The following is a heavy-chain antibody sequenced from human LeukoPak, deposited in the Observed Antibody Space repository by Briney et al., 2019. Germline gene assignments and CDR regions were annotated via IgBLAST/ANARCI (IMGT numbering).Heavy chain of an antibody. Sequence: GGSLRLSCAASGFTFSSYGTHWVRQAPGKGLEWVAVISYDGSNKYYADSVKGRFTISRDNSKNTLYLQMNSLRAENTAVYYCAKEKERGTAMVKGWFDPWGQGTLVTVSS. CDR1: GFTFSSYG. J-gene: IGHJ5*02. D-gene: IGHD5-18*01. V-gene: IGHV3-30*18. CDR3: AKEKERGTAMVKGWFDP. CDR2: ISYDGSNK.